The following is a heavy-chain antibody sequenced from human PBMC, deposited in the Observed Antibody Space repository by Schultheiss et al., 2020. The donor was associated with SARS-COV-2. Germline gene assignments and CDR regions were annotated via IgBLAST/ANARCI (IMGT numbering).Heavy chain of an antibody. D-gene: IGHD5-12*01. Sequence: GGSLRLSCAASGFTFSSYAMHWVRQAPGKGLEWVAVISYDGSNKYYADSVKGRFTISRDNAKNSLYLQMNSLRAEDTAVYYCAKAIYSGYGVHYWGQGTLVTVSS. CDR3: AKAIYSGYGVHY. CDR1: GFTFSSYA. CDR2: ISYDGSNK. V-gene: IGHV3-30-3*01. J-gene: IGHJ4*02.